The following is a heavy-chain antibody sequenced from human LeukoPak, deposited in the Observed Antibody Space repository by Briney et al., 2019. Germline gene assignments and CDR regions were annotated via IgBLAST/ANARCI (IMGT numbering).Heavy chain of an antibody. J-gene: IGHJ4*02. CDR3: ARDPNGSGPDFDY. CDR2: IWGSGDST. D-gene: IGHD3-10*01. CDR1: GFTFSSYI. V-gene: IGHV3-23*01. Sequence: GGSLRLSCAASGFTFSSYIMSWVRQAPGKGLEWVSSIWGSGDSTNYADSVKGRFTISRDNSKNTLYLQMNSLRVEDMAVYLCARDPNGSGPDFDYWGQGTLVTVSS.